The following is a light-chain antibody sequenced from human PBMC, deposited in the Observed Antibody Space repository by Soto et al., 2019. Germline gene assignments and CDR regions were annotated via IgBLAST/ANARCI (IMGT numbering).Light chain of an antibody. J-gene: IGLJ1*01. CDR3: CSYAGRYVYV. CDR1: SSDVGGYNY. CDR2: DVS. V-gene: IGLV2-11*01. Sequence: SALTQPRSVSGSPGQSVTISCTGTSSDVGGYNYVSWYQQHPGKAPKFMIYDVSKRPSGVPDRFSGSKSGNTASLTISGLQAEDEADYYCCSYAGRYVYVFGTGTKLTVL.